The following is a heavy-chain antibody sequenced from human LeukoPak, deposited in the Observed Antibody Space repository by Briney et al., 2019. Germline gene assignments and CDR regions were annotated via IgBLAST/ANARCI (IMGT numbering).Heavy chain of an antibody. CDR2: INPNSGGT. V-gene: IGHV1-2*02. Sequence: WASVKVSCKASGYTFTGYYMHWVRQAPGQGLEWMGWINPNSGGTNYAQKFQGRVTMTRDTSISTAYMELSRLRSDDTAVYYCARTYYDSSGYPRGFDYWGQGTLVTVSS. CDR3: ARTYYDSSGYPRGFDY. D-gene: IGHD3-22*01. J-gene: IGHJ4*02. CDR1: GYTFTGYY.